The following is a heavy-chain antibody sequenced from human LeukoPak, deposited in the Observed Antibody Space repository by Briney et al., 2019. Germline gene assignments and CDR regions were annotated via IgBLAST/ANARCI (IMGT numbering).Heavy chain of an antibody. D-gene: IGHD3/OR15-3a*01. CDR3: ARHRRNFGLVTFGRLDY. Sequence: PSETLSLTCDVSGSSISSTNYYWGWIRQPPGKGLEWIGTLSYNGRAYYNPSLKSRVVISAETSKNQFSVKLDSVTAADTAVYYCARHRRNFGLVTFGRLDYWGQGILVTVSS. J-gene: IGHJ4*02. V-gene: IGHV4-39*01. CDR1: GSSISSTNYY. CDR2: LSYNGRA.